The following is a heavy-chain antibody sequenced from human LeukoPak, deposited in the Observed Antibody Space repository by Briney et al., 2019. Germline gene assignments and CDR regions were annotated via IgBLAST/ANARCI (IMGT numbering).Heavy chain of an antibody. Sequence: SETLSLTCTVSGGSISSYYWSWIRQPAGKGLEWIGRIYTSGSTNYNPSLKSRVTMSVDTSKNQFSLKLSSVTAADTAVYYCARDKMDYGSGNGFDIWGQGTMVTVSS. CDR1: GGSISSYY. D-gene: IGHD3-10*01. V-gene: IGHV4-4*07. J-gene: IGHJ3*02. CDR3: ARDKMDYGSGNGFDI. CDR2: IYTSGST.